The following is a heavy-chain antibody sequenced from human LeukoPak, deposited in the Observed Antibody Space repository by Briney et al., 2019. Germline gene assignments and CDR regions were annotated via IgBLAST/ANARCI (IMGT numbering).Heavy chain of an antibody. CDR2: INPNSGGT. J-gene: IGHJ5*02. CDR3: VRDDVSP. V-gene: IGHV1-2*02. CDR1: GYTFTDCY. Sequence: GASVKVSCKASGYTFTDCYLHWVRQAPGQGPEWMGWINPNSGGTNYAQNFQGRVTMTRDTSISTAYMELSRLRSDDTAVYYCVRDDVSPWGQGTLVTVSS.